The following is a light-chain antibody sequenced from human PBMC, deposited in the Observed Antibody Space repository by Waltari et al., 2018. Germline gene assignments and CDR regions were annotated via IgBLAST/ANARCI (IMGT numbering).Light chain of an antibody. CDR2: QDS. CDR3: QVWDKTTVV. Sequence: YELTQPPAVSGSPGQTVNITCSGDEVENYYVFWYQQKAGQSLVLLIYQDSKRHSGVPERFSASNSGNPAILTISGTQSTDEADYYCQVWDKTTVVFGAGTPVTVL. CDR1: EVENYY. V-gene: IGLV3-1*01. J-gene: IGLJ2*01.